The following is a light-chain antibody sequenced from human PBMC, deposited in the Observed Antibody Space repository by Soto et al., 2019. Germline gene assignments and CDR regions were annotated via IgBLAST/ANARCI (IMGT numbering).Light chain of an antibody. Sequence: SYELTQPLSVSVALGQTARITCGGNNIGSKNVNWYQQKPGQAPVLVIYRDSNRPSGIPERFAGSNSGNTATLTISRVHAGDEADYYCHVWDSSTARVFGGGTKLTVL. V-gene: IGLV3-9*01. CDR3: HVWDSSTARV. CDR1: NIGSKN. CDR2: RDS. J-gene: IGLJ3*02.